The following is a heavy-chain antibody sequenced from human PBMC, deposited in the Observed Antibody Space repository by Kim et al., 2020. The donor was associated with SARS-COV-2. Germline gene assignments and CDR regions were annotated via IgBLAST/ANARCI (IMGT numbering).Heavy chain of an antibody. CDR3: AADLPGGY. D-gene: IGHD3-10*01. Sequence: RGNTNYAQKLQERVTITRDMSTSTAYMALRSLRSEDTAVYYCAADLPGGYWGQGTLVTVSS. V-gene: IGHV1-58*01. CDR2: RGNT. J-gene: IGHJ4*02.